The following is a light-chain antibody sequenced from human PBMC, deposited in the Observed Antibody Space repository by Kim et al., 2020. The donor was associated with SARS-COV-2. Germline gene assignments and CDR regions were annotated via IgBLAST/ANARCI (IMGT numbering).Light chain of an antibody. J-gene: IGLJ3*02. Sequence: GKTVTSSCTRSSGSIASNYGQWYQQRPGSAPTTVIYEDKQRPSGVPDRFSGSIDSSSNSSSLTISGLKTEDEPAYYCQSYDSNNWVFGGGTQLTVL. V-gene: IGLV6-57*03. CDR3: QSYDSNNWV. CDR2: EDK. CDR1: SGSIASNY.